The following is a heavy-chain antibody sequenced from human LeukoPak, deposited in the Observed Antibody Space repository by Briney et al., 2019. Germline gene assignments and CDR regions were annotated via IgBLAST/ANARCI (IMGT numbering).Heavy chain of an antibody. J-gene: IGHJ4*02. CDR2: ISGSGGST. CDR1: GFTFSRYA. Sequence: GGSLRLSCAASGFTFSRYAMSWVRQAPGKGLEWVSAISGSGGSTYYADSVKGRFTISRDNSKNTLYLQMNSLRAEDTAVYYCARVRYSSSWYLMDYWGQGTLVTVSS. CDR3: ARVRYSSSWYLMDY. V-gene: IGHV3-23*01. D-gene: IGHD6-13*01.